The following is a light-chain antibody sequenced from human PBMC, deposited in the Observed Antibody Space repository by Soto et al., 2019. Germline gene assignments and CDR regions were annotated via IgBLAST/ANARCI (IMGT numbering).Light chain of an antibody. Sequence: DIQMTQSPSTLSGSVGDRVTITCRASQTISSWLAWYQQKPGKAPKLLIYKASTLNSRVPYTFSGRGSGTEFTLTISSLRRDDFATYSCQHYFSYSGALGQGT. CDR1: QTISSW. CDR2: KAS. J-gene: IGKJ1*01. V-gene: IGKV1-5*03. CDR3: QHYFSYSGA.